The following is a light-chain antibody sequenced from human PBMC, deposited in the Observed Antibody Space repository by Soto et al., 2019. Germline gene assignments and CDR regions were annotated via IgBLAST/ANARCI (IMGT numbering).Light chain of an antibody. CDR2: GAS. Sequence: EIVWTQSPGTLSLSPGERATLSCRASQSVSSSYLAWYQQKPGQAPRLLIYGASSRATGIPDRFSGSGSGTDFTLTISRLEPEDFAVYYCQQYGSSPPYTFGPGTKFYIK. CDR1: QSVSSSY. V-gene: IGKV3-20*01. J-gene: IGKJ3*01. CDR3: QQYGSSPPYT.